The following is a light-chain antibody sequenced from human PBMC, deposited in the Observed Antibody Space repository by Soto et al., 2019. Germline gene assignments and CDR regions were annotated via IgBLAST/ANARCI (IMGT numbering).Light chain of an antibody. CDR3: GTWDSSLSAGV. CDR2: DNN. V-gene: IGLV1-51*01. CDR1: RSDIENNY. J-gene: IGLJ3*02. Sequence: QSVLTQPPSVSAAPGQQVTISCSGSRSDIENNYVSWYQQLPGTASKLLIYDNNKRPSGIPDRCSVSKSGPSATLGITGLQTGDEADYYCGTWDSSLSAGVFGGGTQLTVL.